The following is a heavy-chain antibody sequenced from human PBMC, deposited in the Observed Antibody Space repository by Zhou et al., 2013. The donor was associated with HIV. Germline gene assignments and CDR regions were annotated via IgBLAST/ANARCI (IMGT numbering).Heavy chain of an antibody. J-gene: IGHJ3*02. Sequence: VQLVQSGAELKKPGSSVKVSCTTSGDTFNSYTISWVRQAPGHGLEWMGGIIPSSATTDYAQKFQGRVTITADKSTSTAYMEMSSLRSEDTAVYYCARGRHAATFFGLISLDDAFDIWGQGTMVTVSS. CDR2: IIPSSATT. CDR3: ARGRHAATFFGLISLDDAFDI. V-gene: IGHV1-69*14. D-gene: IGHD3-3*01. CDR1: GDTFNSYT.